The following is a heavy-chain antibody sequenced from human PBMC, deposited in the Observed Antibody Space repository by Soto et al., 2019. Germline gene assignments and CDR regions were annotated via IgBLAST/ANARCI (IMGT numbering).Heavy chain of an antibody. D-gene: IGHD3-16*01. CDR2: IKQDGSEK. CDR3: VRDKIGGHF. Sequence: GGSLRLSCAASGFTFTIYWMTWVRQAPGKGLEWVANIKQDGSEKYYVDSVKGRFTVSRDNAKNALYLQMNSLRAEDTAVYYCVRDKIGGHFWGLGTLVTVSS. CDR1: GFTFTIYW. V-gene: IGHV3-7*01. J-gene: IGHJ4*01.